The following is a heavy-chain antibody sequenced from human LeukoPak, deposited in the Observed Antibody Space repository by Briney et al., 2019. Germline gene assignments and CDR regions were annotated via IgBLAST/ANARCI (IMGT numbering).Heavy chain of an antibody. J-gene: IGHJ3*01. V-gene: IGHV3-74*01. CDR3: ARVATTNATDV. D-gene: IGHD4-23*01. CDR2: INTGGSIT. Sequence: PGGSLTLPYAACGFTFLHCWLHWVRQAPGKGLVWVSRINTGGSITSYADSVKGRITISRDNAKNALYLQMNSLRAEDTAIYYCARVATTNATDVWKQGPTVTVSS. CDR1: GFTFLHCW.